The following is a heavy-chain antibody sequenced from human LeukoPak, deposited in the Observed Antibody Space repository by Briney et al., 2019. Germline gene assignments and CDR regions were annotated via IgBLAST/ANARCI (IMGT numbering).Heavy chain of an antibody. CDR1: GFTFSSYW. J-gene: IGHJ3*02. V-gene: IGHV3-74*01. Sequence: GGSLRLSCAASGFTFSSYWMHWVRQAPGKGLVWVSRINTDGSSTYYADSVKGRFTISRDNAKNTLYLQMNSLRAEDTAVYYCVRAATGTRNAFDIWGQGTMVTVSS. D-gene: IGHD1-1*01. CDR2: INTDGSST. CDR3: VRAATGTRNAFDI.